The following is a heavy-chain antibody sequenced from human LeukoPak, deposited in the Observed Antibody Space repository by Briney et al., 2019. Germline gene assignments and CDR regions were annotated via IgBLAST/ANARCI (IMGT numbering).Heavy chain of an antibody. Sequence: GGSLRLSCAASGFTFSSYAMSWVRQAPGKGLEWVSTISGSGGSTYYVDSVKGRFIISRDSSKNTLYLQMSSLRAEDTAVYYCANPGYSSGWYYFDYWGQGTLVTVSS. D-gene: IGHD6-19*01. V-gene: IGHV3-23*01. CDR3: ANPGYSSGWYYFDY. CDR1: GFTFSSYA. CDR2: ISGSGGST. J-gene: IGHJ4*02.